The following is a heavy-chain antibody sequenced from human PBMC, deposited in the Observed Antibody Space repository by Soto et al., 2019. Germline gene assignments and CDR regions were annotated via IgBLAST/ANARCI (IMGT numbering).Heavy chain of an antibody. D-gene: IGHD1-26*01. CDR2: IWYDGSNN. Sequence: QVQLVESGGGVVQPGRSLRLSCAASGFTFSSYGMHWVRQAPGKGLEWVAVIWYDGSNNYYADSVKGRFTISRDNSKNTLYLQMNSLRAEDAAVYYCARASVGALDYWGQGTLVTVSS. CDR3: ARASVGALDY. CDR1: GFTFSSYG. V-gene: IGHV3-33*01. J-gene: IGHJ4*02.